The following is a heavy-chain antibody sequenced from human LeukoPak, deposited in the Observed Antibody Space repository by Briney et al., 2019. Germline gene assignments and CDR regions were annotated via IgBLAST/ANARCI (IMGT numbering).Heavy chain of an antibody. J-gene: IGHJ4*02. Sequence: GGSLRPSCAASGFTFSSYGMHWVRQAPGKGLEWVAVISYDGSNKYYADSVKGRFTISRDNSKNTLYLQMNSLRAEDTAVYYCAGQLELRFLEWLFDYWGQGTLVTVSS. D-gene: IGHD3-3*01. CDR3: AGQLELRFLEWLFDY. CDR1: GFTFSSYG. V-gene: IGHV3-30*03. CDR2: ISYDGSNK.